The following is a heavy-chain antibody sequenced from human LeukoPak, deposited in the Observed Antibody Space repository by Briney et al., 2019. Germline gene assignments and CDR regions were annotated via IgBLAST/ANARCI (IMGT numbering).Heavy chain of an antibody. D-gene: IGHD5-18*01. CDR1: GYTFTNYA. V-gene: IGHV1-18*01. J-gene: IGHJ4*02. CDR3: ARSYRQRIQLLGY. Sequence: GASVKVSCKASGYTFTNYAISWVRQAPGQGLEWMGWISAYNGNTNYAQKLQGRVTMTTDTSTSTAYMELRSLRSEDTAVYYCARSYRQRIQLLGYWGQGTLVTVSS. CDR2: ISAYNGNT.